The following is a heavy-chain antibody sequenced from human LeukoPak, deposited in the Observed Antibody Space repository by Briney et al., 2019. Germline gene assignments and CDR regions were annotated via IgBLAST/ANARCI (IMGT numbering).Heavy chain of an antibody. CDR2: INHSGST. CDR1: GGPFSGYY. V-gene: IGHV4-34*01. J-gene: IGHJ4*02. D-gene: IGHD1-26*01. CDR3: ARGPRIVGAPYYFDY. Sequence: SETLSLTCAVYGGPFSGYYWSWIRQPPGKGLEWIGEINHSGSTNYNPSLKSRVTISVDTSKNQFSLKLSSVTAADTAVYYCARGPRIVGAPYYFDYWGQGTLVTVSS.